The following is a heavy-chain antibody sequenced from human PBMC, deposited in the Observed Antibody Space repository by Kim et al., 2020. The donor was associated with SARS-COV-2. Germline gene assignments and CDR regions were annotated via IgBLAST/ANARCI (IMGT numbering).Heavy chain of an antibody. D-gene: IGHD2-15*01. CDR3: VREKLGAGSIDWFDP. V-gene: IGHV6-1*01. CDR1: GDNVSSNNTV. Sequence: SQTLSLTCVISGDNVSSNNTVWNWIRQPPSRGLEWPGRIYYRSKWYNDYAVSVKSRITINPDTSKNQFSLQLNSVTPEDTAVYYCVREKLGAGSIDWFDPRGQGTLVTVSS. J-gene: IGHJ5*02. CDR2: IYYRSKWYN.